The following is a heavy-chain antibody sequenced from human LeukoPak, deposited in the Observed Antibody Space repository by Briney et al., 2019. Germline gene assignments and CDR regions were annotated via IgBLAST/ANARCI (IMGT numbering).Heavy chain of an antibody. CDR1: GYTFTGYY. CDR3: ARDRYYDFWSGYSPNWFDP. CDR2: INPNSGGT. D-gene: IGHD3-3*01. V-gene: IGHV1-2*02. Sequence: ASVKVSCKASGYTFTGYYMHWVRQAPGQGLEWMGWINPNSGGTNYAQKFQGRVTMTRDTSISTAYMELSRLRSDDTAVYYCARDRYYDFWSGYSPNWFDPWGQGTLVTVSS. J-gene: IGHJ5*02.